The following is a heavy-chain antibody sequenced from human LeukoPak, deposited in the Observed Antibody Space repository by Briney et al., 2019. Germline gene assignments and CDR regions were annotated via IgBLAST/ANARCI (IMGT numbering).Heavy chain of an antibody. V-gene: IGHV4-31*03. Sequence: PSQTLSLTCTVSGGSISSGDYYWSWIRQHPGKGLEWIGYISNRGRTYYNPSLKSRVTISVDTSKNQFSLKLSSVTAADTAVYYCAREHDILTEGGWFDPWGQGTLVTVSS. D-gene: IGHD3-9*01. CDR1: GGSISSGDYY. CDR2: ISNRGRT. CDR3: AREHDILTEGGWFDP. J-gene: IGHJ5*02.